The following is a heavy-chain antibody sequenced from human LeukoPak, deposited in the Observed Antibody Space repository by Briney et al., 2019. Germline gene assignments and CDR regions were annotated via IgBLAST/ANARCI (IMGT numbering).Heavy chain of an antibody. V-gene: IGHV3-30*18. D-gene: IGHD4-17*01. J-gene: IGHJ6*02. CDR3: AKQNYGDYVYYYYGMDV. CDR2: ISYDGSNK. CDR1: GFTFSSYG. Sequence: GRSLRLSCAASGFTFSSYGMHWVRQAPGKGLEWVAVISYDGSNKYYADSVKGRFTISRDNSKNTLYLQMNSLRAEDTAVYYCAKQNYGDYVYYYYGMDVWGQGATVTVSS.